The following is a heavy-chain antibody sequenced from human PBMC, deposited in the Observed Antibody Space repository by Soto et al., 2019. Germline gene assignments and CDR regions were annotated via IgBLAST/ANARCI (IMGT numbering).Heavy chain of an antibody. Sequence: ASVKVSCKASGYTFTSYGISWVRQAPGQGLEWMGWISAYNGNTNYAQKLQGRVTMTTDTSTSTAYMELSSLRSEDTAVYYCARIAGYCSGGSCGIWGQGTMVTVSS. CDR2: ISAYNGNT. V-gene: IGHV1-18*01. D-gene: IGHD2-15*01. CDR3: ARIAGYCSGGSCGI. CDR1: GYTFTSYG. J-gene: IGHJ3*02.